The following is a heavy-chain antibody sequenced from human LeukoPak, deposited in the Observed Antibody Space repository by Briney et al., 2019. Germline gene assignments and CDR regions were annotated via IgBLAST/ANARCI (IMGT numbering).Heavy chain of an antibody. J-gene: IGHJ4*02. Sequence: GESLKISCKGSGYSFTSYWIGWVRQMPGKGLEWMGIIYPGDSDTRYSPSFQGQVTISADKSISTAYLQWSSLKASDTAMYYCARQARRFLEWLSKGYYFDYWGQGTLVTVSS. CDR3: ARQARRFLEWLSKGYYFDY. CDR2: IYPGDSDT. D-gene: IGHD3-3*01. V-gene: IGHV5-51*01. CDR1: GYSFTSYW.